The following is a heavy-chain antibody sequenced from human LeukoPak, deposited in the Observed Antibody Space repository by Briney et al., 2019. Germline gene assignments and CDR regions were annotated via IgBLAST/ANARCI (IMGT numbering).Heavy chain of an antibody. CDR2: ISWNSGSI. J-gene: IGHJ4*02. Sequence: GGSLRLSCAASGFTFDDYAMHWVRQAPGKGLEWVSGISWNSGSIGYAGSVKGRFTISRDNAKNSLYLQMNSLRAEDTALYYCAKARNYYDFWSGYYRSLDYWGQGTLVTVSS. D-gene: IGHD3-3*01. CDR3: AKARNYYDFWSGYYRSLDY. CDR1: GFTFDDYA. V-gene: IGHV3-9*01.